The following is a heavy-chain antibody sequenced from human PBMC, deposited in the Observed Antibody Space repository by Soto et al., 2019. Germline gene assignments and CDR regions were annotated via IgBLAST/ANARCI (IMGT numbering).Heavy chain of an antibody. CDR2: IWYDGSNK. CDR1: GFTFSSYG. CDR3: ARGKKGDYYYYYYMAV. J-gene: IGHJ6*03. V-gene: IGHV3-33*01. Sequence: QVQLVESGGGVVQPGRSLRLSCAASGFTFSSYGMHWVRQAPGKGLEWVAVIWYDGSNKYYADSVKGRFTISRDNSKNTLYLQMNSLRAEDTAVYYCARGKKGDYYYYYYMAVWGKGTTVTVSS.